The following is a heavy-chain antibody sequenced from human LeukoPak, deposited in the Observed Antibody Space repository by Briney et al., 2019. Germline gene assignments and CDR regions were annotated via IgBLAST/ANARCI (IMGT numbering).Heavy chain of an antibody. CDR2: IKEDGSET. V-gene: IGHV3-7*01. CDR3: ARETPRRGETRDGYR. D-gene: IGHD5-24*01. CDR1: GFTFSSYA. J-gene: IGHJ4*02. Sequence: GGSLRLSCAASGFTFSSYAMSWVRQAPGKGLECLANIKEDGSETYYADSVKGRFTISRDNPKNLLFLQINSLRVEDTAVYYCARETPRRGETRDGYRWGQGTVVTVSS.